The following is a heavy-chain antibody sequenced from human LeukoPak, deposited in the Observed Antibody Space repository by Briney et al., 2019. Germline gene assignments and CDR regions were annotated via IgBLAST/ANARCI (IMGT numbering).Heavy chain of an antibody. V-gene: IGHV3-23*01. D-gene: IGHD2-15*01. Sequence: GGSLRLSCAASGFTFSSYGMSWVRQAPGKGLEWVSTISGSGGTTYYADSVKGRFTISRDNSKNTLYLQMNSLRAEDTAIYYCAKDSARVVVLGYFDYWGQGTLVTVSS. CDR2: ISGSGGTT. J-gene: IGHJ4*02. CDR3: AKDSARVVVLGYFDY. CDR1: GFTFSSYG.